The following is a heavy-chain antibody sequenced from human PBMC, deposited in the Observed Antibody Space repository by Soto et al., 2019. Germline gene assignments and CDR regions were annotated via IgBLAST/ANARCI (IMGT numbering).Heavy chain of an antibody. J-gene: IGHJ4*02. D-gene: IGHD3-16*01. CDR1: GGSISSGGYS. CDR2: IYHSGST. Sequence: QLQLQESGSGLVKPSQTLSLTCAVSGGSISSGGYSWSWIRQPPGKGLEWIGYIYHSGSTYYNPSLKSRVTISVDRSKNQFSLKLSSVTAADTAVYYCARTLGGQASWYVDYWGQGTLVTVSS. V-gene: IGHV4-30-2*01. CDR3: ARTLGGQASWYVDY.